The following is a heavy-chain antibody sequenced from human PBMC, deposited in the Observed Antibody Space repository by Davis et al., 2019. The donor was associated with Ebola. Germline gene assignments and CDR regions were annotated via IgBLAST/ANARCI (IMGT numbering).Heavy chain of an antibody. CDR3: ARMVLVVYAPDDAFDI. CDR2: IYPGYSDT. Sequence: PGGSLRLSCKASGYSFTSYWIGWVRQMPGKGLEWMGIIYPGYSDTRYSPSFQRQATISADKSISTAYLQWSSLKASDTAMYYCARMVLVVYAPDDAFDIWGQGTMVTVSS. D-gene: IGHD2-8*02. CDR1: GYSFTSYW. J-gene: IGHJ3*02. V-gene: IGHV5-51*01.